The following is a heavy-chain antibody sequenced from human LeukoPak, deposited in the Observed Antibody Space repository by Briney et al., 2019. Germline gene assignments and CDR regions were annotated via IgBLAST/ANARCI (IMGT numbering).Heavy chain of an antibody. Sequence: GGSLRLSCAASGFTFSSYWMHWVRQAPGKGLVWVSRINSDGSSTSYADSVKGRFTISRDNSKNTLYLQMNSLRAEDTAVYYCAKGDRVKVVVPGAETYWGQGTLVTVSS. CDR2: INSDGSST. CDR1: GFTFSSYW. CDR3: AKGDRVKVVVPGAETY. J-gene: IGHJ4*02. D-gene: IGHD2-2*01. V-gene: IGHV3-74*01.